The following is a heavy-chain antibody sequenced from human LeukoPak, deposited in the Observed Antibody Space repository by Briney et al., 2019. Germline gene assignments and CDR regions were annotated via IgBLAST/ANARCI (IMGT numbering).Heavy chain of an antibody. Sequence: SETLSLTCTVSGDSISSSSYYWGWIRQPPGKGLEWIGSIYYSGNTYYNPSLKSRVTISVDTSKNQFSLKLSSVTAADTAVYYCARHEAYYYDSSGYAIFDYWGPGTLVTVSS. J-gene: IGHJ4*02. D-gene: IGHD3-22*01. V-gene: IGHV4-39*01. CDR3: ARHEAYYYDSSGYAIFDY. CDR1: GDSISSSSYY. CDR2: IYYSGNT.